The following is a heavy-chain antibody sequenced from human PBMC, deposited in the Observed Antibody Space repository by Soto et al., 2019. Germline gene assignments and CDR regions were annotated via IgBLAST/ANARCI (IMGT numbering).Heavy chain of an antibody. D-gene: IGHD6-13*01. CDR3: ARARKYSSSWLGGPNWFDP. V-gene: IGHV3-11*01. CDR1: GFTFSDYY. J-gene: IGHJ5*02. Sequence: QVQLVESGGGLVKPGGSLSLSCAASGFTFSDYYMSWIRQAPGKGLEWVSYISSSGSTIYYADSVKGRFTISRDNAKNSLYLQMNSLRAEDTAVYYCARARKYSSSWLGGPNWFDPWGQGTLVTVSS. CDR2: ISSSGSTI.